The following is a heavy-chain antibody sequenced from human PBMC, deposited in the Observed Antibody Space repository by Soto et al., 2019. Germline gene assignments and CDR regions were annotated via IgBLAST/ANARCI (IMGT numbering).Heavy chain of an antibody. Sequence: GGSLRLSCAASGFTVSSNYMSWVRQAPGKGLEWVSVIYSGGSTYYADSVKGRFTISRDNSKNTLYLQMNSLRAEDTAVYYCARDDQNQWFMDAFDIWGQGTMVTVSS. V-gene: IGHV3-53*01. D-gene: IGHD3-22*01. CDR2: IYSGGST. CDR3: ARDDQNQWFMDAFDI. CDR1: GFTVSSNY. J-gene: IGHJ3*02.